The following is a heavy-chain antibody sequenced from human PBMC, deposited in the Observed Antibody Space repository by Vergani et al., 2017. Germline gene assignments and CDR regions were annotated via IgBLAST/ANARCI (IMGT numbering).Heavy chain of an antibody. D-gene: IGHD4-17*01. CDR2: ISWNSGST. V-gene: IGHV3-9*01. CDR1: GFTFDDYA. CDR3: ARGVGGDYDPYYYYYMDV. Sequence: EVQLVESGGGLVQPGRSLRLSCAASGFTFDDYAMHWVRQAPGKGLEWVSGISWNSGSTYYADSVKGRFTISRDNSKNTLYLQMNSLRAEDTAVYYCARGVGGDYDPYYYYYMDVWGKGTTVTVSS. J-gene: IGHJ6*03.